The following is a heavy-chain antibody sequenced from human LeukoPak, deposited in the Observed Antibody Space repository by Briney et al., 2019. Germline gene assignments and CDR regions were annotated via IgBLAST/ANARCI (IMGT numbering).Heavy chain of an antibody. CDR3: ARDYILTGYTFDY. D-gene: IGHD3-9*01. CDR1: GYTFTGYY. J-gene: IGHJ4*02. V-gene: IGHV1-2*02. CDR2: INPNSGGT. Sequence: ASVKVSCKASGYTFTGYYMHWVRQAPGQGLEWMGWINPNSGGTNYAQKFQGRVTMTRDTSISTAYMELSRLRSDDTAVYYCARDYILTGYTFDYWGQGTWSPSPQ.